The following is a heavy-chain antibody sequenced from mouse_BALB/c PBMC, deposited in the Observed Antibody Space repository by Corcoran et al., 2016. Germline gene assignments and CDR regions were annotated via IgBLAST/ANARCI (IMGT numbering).Heavy chain of an antibody. J-gene: IGHJ4*01. V-gene: IGHV9-3-1*01. CDR3: ARSGYGNSLYAMDY. CDR2: INTYTGEP. D-gene: IGHD2-10*02. Sequence: QIQLVQSGPELKKPGETVKISCKASGYTFTNYGMNWVKQAPGKGLKWMGWINTYTGEPTYADDFKGRFAFSLETSASTAYLQINNLKNEDTATYFCARSGYGNSLYAMDYWGQGTSVTVSS. CDR1: GYTFTNYG.